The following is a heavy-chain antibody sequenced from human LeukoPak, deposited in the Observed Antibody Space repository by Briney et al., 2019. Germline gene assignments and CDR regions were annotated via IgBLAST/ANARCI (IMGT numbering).Heavy chain of an antibody. CDR2: IRSKPSSYTT. CDR1: GFDFSGFY. CDR3: TRQHCSGGSCSYVDY. J-gene: IGHJ4*02. V-gene: IGHV3-73*01. D-gene: IGHD2-15*01. Sequence: GGSLKLSGAASGFDFSGFYMHWVRQASGRGLEWVGLIRSKPSSYTTVYAASVKGRFTISRDGSKNTAYLQMNSLKAEDTAVYYCTRQHCSGGSCSYVDYWGQGTLVTVSS.